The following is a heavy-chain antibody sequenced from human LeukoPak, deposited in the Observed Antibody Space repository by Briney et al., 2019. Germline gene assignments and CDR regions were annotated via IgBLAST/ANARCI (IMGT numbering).Heavy chain of an antibody. CDR2: INPNSGGT. CDR3: ARDLGYCSSTSCYGVPYYFDY. Sequence: VKVSCKASGYTFTGYYMHWVRQTPGQGLEWMGWINPNSGGTNYAQKFQGRVTMTRDTSISTAYMELSRLRSDDKAVYYCARDLGYCSSTSCYGVPYYFDYWGQGTLVTVSS. D-gene: IGHD2-2*01. CDR1: GYTFTGYY. V-gene: IGHV1-2*02. J-gene: IGHJ4*02.